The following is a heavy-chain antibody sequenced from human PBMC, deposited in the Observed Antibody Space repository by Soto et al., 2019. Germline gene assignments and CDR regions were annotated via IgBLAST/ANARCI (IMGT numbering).Heavy chain of an antibody. Sequence: GASVKVSCKASGYTFTSYGISWVRQAPGQGLEWMGWISAYNGNTNYVQKLQGRVTMTTDTSTSTAYMELRSLRSDDTAVYYCARAWLPAAMRVEPSEQYNWFDPWGQGTLVTVSS. CDR1: GYTFTSYG. CDR2: ISAYNGNT. V-gene: IGHV1-18*01. CDR3: ARAWLPAAMRVEPSEQYNWFDP. J-gene: IGHJ5*02. D-gene: IGHD2-2*01.